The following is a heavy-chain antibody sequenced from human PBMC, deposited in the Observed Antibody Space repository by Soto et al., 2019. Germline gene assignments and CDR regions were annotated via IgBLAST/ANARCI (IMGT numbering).Heavy chain of an antibody. J-gene: IGHJ6*02. D-gene: IGHD2-2*01. CDR3: ARGQGIVVVPAVLYGMDV. CDR1: GGSFSGYY. Sequence: QVQLQQWGAGLLKPSETLSLTCAVYGGSFSGYYWSWIRQPPGKGLEWIGEINHSGSTNYNPSLKSRVTISVDTSKNQFSLKLSSVTAADTAVYYCARGQGIVVVPAVLYGMDVWGQGTTVTVSS. V-gene: IGHV4-34*01. CDR2: INHSGST.